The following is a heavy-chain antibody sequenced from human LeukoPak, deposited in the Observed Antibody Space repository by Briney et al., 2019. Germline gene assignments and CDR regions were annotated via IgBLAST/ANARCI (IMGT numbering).Heavy chain of an antibody. D-gene: IGHD2-15*01. CDR2: INHSGST. Sequence: PSETLSLTCAVYGGSFSGYYWRWIRQPPGKGLEWIGEINHSGSTNYNPSLKSRVTISVDTSKNQFSLKLSSVTAADTAVYYCARGLLGGLDIVEGFDIWGQGTMVTVSS. CDR3: ARGLLGGLDIVEGFDI. CDR1: GGSFSGYY. V-gene: IGHV4-34*01. J-gene: IGHJ3*02.